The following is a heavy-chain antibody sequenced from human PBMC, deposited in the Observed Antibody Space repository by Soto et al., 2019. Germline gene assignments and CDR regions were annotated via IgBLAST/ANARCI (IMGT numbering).Heavy chain of an antibody. J-gene: IGHJ3*02. Sequence: GASVKVSCKASGFTFTSSAMQWVRQARGQRLEWIGWIVVGSGNTNYAQKFQERVTITRDMSTSTAYMELSSLRSEDTAVYYCAADLPSSADAFDIWGQGTMVTVSS. D-gene: IGHD3-22*01. V-gene: IGHV1-58*02. CDR2: IVVGSGNT. CDR1: GFTFTSSA. CDR3: AADLPSSADAFDI.